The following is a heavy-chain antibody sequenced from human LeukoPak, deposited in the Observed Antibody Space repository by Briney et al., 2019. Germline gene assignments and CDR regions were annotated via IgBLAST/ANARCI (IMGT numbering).Heavy chain of an antibody. J-gene: IGHJ4*02. CDR1: GGSLNGYY. Sequence: SETLSLTCSVYGGSLNGYYWSWIRQPPGKGLEWIGEINHSGTTNYNPSLKSRVTMSLDTSKNQFSLRLNSVTAADMAVYYCARGPLRFLEPFDFWGQGTLVTVSS. D-gene: IGHD3-3*01. CDR3: ARGPLRFLEPFDF. V-gene: IGHV4-34*01. CDR2: INHSGTT.